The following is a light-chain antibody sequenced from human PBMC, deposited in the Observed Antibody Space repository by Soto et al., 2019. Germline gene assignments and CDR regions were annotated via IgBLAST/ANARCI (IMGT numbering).Light chain of an antibody. CDR1: QSVSSN. V-gene: IGKV3-15*01. J-gene: IGKJ1*01. CDR2: GAS. Sequence: EIVMTQSRATLSGSPGEGATLSCRASQSVSSNLAWYQQKPGQAPRLLIYGASTRATVIPARFSGSGSGTEFTLTISSLQSEDFAVYYCQQYNDWPRTFGQGTKV. CDR3: QQYNDWPRT.